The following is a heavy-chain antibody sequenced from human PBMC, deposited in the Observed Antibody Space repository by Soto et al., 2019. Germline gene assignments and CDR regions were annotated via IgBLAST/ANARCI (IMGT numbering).Heavy chain of an antibody. CDR3: VSEDGIVGANSAFDY. V-gene: IGHV3-23*01. D-gene: IGHD1-26*01. CDR1: VFTFSSYA. J-gene: IGHJ4*02. Sequence: GGSLRLSCSASVFTFSSYAMSWVRQAPGKGLEWVSAISGSGGSTYYADSVKGRFTISRDNSKNSLYLQMNRLRAEDTALYYCVSEDGIVGANSAFDYWGLGALVTVYS. CDR2: ISGSGGST.